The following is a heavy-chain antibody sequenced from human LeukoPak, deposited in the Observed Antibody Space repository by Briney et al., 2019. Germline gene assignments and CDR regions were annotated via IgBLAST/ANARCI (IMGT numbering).Heavy chain of an antibody. Sequence: ASVKVSCKASGYTFTGYYMHWVRQAPGQGLEWMGWINPNSGGTNYAQKFQGRVTMTRDTSISTAYMELSSLRSEDTAVYYCATTMTTVTNIDYWGQGTLVTVSS. CDR2: INPNSGGT. CDR3: ATTMTTVTNIDY. D-gene: IGHD4-17*01. CDR1: GYTFTGYY. V-gene: IGHV1-2*02. J-gene: IGHJ4*02.